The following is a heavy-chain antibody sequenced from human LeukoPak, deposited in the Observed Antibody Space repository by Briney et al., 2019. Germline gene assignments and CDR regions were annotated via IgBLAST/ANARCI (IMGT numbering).Heavy chain of an antibody. V-gene: IGHV4-4*07. Sequence: SETLSLTCTVSGGSISSYYWNWIRQPAGKGLEWIGRIYTSASTNYNPSLKSRVTMSVDTSKNQFSLNLSSVTAAGTAVYYCARDHYGSGSYHYWGQGTLVTVSS. CDR2: IYTSAST. CDR1: GGSISSYY. D-gene: IGHD3-10*01. J-gene: IGHJ4*02. CDR3: ARDHYGSGSYHY.